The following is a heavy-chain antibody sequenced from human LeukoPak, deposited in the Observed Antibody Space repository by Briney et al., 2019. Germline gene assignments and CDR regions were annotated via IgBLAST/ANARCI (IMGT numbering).Heavy chain of an antibody. D-gene: IGHD1-26*01. J-gene: IGHJ5*02. CDR1: GGSITNSY. CDR2: IYYTGST. Sequence: PSETLSLTCSVSGGSITNSYWSWIRQPPGKGLEWIGHIYYTGSTTYSPSYKSRVTISVDTSRNQISLKLTSVTAADTAVYYCARHVAVGETAWGQGTLVTVFS. V-gene: IGHV4-59*08. CDR3: ARHVAVGETA.